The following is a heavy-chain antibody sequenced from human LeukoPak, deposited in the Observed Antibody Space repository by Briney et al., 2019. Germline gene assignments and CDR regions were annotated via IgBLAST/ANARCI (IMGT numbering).Heavy chain of an antibody. J-gene: IGHJ4*02. Sequence: PSETLSLTCTVSGGSISSSSYYWGWIRQPPGKGLEWIGSIYYSGSIYYNPSLKSRVTISVDTSKNQLSLKLSSVTAADTAVYYCARAVWGFEDYWGQGTLVTVSS. D-gene: IGHD7-27*01. CDR3: ARAVWGFEDY. V-gene: IGHV4-39*01. CDR1: GGSISSSSYY. CDR2: IYYSGSI.